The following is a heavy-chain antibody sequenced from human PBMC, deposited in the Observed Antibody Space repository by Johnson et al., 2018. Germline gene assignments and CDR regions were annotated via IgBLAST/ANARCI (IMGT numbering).Heavy chain of an antibody. Sequence: VQLVESGGGLVQPGGSLRLSCAASGFTFSSYSMNWVRQAPGKGLEWVSYISSSSTIYYADSVKGRFTISRDNAKNSLYLQMNSLGAEDTAVYYRARDPDGGYFTMALHAFDIWGQGTMVTVSS. CDR1: GFTFSSYS. CDR2: ISSSSTI. J-gene: IGHJ3*02. CDR3: ARDPDGGYFTMALHAFDI. D-gene: IGHD1-26*01. V-gene: IGHV3-48*01.